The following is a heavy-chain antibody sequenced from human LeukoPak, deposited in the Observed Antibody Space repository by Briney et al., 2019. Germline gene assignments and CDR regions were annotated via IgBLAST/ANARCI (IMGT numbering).Heavy chain of an antibody. Sequence: SETLSLTCTVSGVSIRGDTYYWGWIRQPPGKGLEWIGNYHIGNTYYNPSLKSRVTISEDTSKDQFSLRVNSVTAADTAVYYCARLWDSTGLYFYYYMDVWGEGTTVTVSS. CDR1: GVSIRGDTYY. D-gene: IGHD6-19*01. V-gene: IGHV4-39*01. CDR2: YHIGNT. J-gene: IGHJ6*03. CDR3: ARLWDSTGLYFYYYMDV.